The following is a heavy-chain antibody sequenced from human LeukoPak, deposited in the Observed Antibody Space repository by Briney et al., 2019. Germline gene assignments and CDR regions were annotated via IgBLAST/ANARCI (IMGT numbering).Heavy chain of an antibody. V-gene: IGHV4-61*02. CDR3: ARGPAFDY. CDR1: GGSISSGSYY. CDR2: IYTSGST. Sequence: PSETLSLTCTVSGGSISSGSYYWSWIRQPAGKGLEWIGRIYTSGSTNYNPSLKSQVTISLDTSKNQFSLKLSSVTAADTAVYYCARGPAFDYWGQGTLVTVSS. J-gene: IGHJ4*02.